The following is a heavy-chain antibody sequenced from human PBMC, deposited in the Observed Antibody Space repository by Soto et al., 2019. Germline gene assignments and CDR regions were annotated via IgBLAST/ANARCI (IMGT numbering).Heavy chain of an antibody. D-gene: IGHD5-12*01. CDR2: ISWNSGSI. J-gene: IGHJ4*02. CDR1: GFTFDDYA. CDR3: AKDISSVASWDY. Sequence: EVQLVESGGGLVQPGRSLRLSCAASGFTFDDYAMHWVRQAPGKGLEWVSGISWNSGSIGYADSVKGRFTISRDNAKNSLYLQMTSLRAEDTALYYCAKDISSVASWDYWGQGTLVTVSS. V-gene: IGHV3-9*01.